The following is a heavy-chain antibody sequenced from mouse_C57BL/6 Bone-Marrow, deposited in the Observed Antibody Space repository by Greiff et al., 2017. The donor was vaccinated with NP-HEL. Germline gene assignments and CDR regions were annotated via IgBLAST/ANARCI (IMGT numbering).Heavy chain of an antibody. Sequence: QVHVKQPGAELVRPGSSVKLSCKASGYTFTSYWMDWVKQRPGQGLEWIGNIYPSDSETHYNQKFKDKATLTVDKSSSTAYMQLSSLTSEDSAVYYCARDPYAMDYWGQGTSVTVSS. J-gene: IGHJ4*01. CDR1: GYTFTSYW. V-gene: IGHV1-61*01. CDR2: IYPSDSET. CDR3: ARDPYAMDY.